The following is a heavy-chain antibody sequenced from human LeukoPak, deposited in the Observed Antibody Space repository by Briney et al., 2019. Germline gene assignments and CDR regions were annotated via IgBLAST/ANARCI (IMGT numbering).Heavy chain of an antibody. V-gene: IGHV5-51*01. CDR2: IYPGDSDT. CDR3: ARHRSTNYYYYYMDV. D-gene: IGHD5-24*01. Sequence: GESLKISCKGSGYSFTTYWIGWVRQMPGKGLEWMGIIYPGDSDTRYSPSFQGQVTISADKSISTAYLQWSSLKASDTAIYCCARHRSTNYYYYYMDVWGKGTTVTVSS. CDR1: GYSFTTYW. J-gene: IGHJ6*03.